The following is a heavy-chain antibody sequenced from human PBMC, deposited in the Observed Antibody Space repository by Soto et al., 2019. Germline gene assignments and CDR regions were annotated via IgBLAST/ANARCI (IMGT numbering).Heavy chain of an antibody. CDR2: ISYDGSNK. J-gene: IGHJ4*02. CDR1: GFTFSSYG. Sequence: PGGSLRLSCAASGFTFSSYGMHWVRQAPGKGLEWVAVISYDGSNKYYADSVKGRFTISRDNSKNTLYLQMNSLRAEDTAVYYCAKIPVLGYYDSSGYLEGTDYWGQGTLVTVSS. D-gene: IGHD3-22*01. CDR3: AKIPVLGYYDSSGYLEGTDY. V-gene: IGHV3-30*18.